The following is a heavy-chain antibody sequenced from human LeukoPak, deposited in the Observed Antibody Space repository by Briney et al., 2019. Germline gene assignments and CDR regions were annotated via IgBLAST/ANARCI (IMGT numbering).Heavy chain of an antibody. D-gene: IGHD3-16*01. CDR2: ISSSSSYI. CDR3: ARNPYVDPQSPIDY. V-gene: IGHV3-21*01. CDR1: GFTFSNFW. Sequence: GGSLRLSCTASGFTFSNFWMGWVRQAPGKGLEWVSSISSSSSYIYYADSVKGRFTISRDNAKNSLYLQMNSLRAEDTAVYYCARNPYVDPQSPIDYWGQGTLVTVSS. J-gene: IGHJ4*02.